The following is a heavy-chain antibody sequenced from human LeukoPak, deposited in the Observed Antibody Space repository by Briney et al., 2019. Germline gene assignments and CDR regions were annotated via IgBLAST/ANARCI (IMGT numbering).Heavy chain of an antibody. Sequence: PGGSLRLSCAPSGFTFSTYWMGWVRQAPGKGLEWLANINQGGSEKYYVDSVKGRFTISRDNAKNSLYLQMNSLRAEDTAVYYCARDGGSRTYYYGSGDYGMDVWGQGTTVTVSS. D-gene: IGHD3-10*01. J-gene: IGHJ6*02. CDR2: INQGGSEK. CDR1: GFTFSTYW. CDR3: ARDGGSRTYYYGSGDYGMDV. V-gene: IGHV3-7*01.